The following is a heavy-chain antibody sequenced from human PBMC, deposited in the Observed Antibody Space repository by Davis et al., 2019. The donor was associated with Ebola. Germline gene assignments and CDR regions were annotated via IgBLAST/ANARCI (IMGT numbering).Heavy chain of an antibody. J-gene: IGHJ4*02. CDR3: AKSPYCGGDCYVYFDY. V-gene: IGHV3-30*18. CDR1: GFTFSSYG. Sequence: GESLKISCAASGFTFSSYGMHWVRQAPGKGLEWVAVISYDGSNKYYADSVKGRFTISRDNSKNTLYLQMNSLRAEDTAVYYCAKSPYCGGDCYVYFDYWGQGTLVTVSS. D-gene: IGHD2-21*01. CDR2: ISYDGSNK.